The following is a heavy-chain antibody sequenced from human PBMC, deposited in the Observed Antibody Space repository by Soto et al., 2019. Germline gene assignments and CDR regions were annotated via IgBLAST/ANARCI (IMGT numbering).Heavy chain of an antibody. CDR2: ISDSDNAT. CDR3: AKGVSSSAWSASDN. J-gene: IGHJ4*02. Sequence: EVQLLESGGGLVQPWGSLRLSCAASGFTFSSYAMTWVRQAPGKGLEWVSVISDSDNATYYADSVKGRFTISRDNSKNTLYLQFNSLRAEDTAVYYCAKGVSSSAWSASDNWGQGTLVTVSS. V-gene: IGHV3-23*01. D-gene: IGHD6-19*01. CDR1: GFTFSSYA.